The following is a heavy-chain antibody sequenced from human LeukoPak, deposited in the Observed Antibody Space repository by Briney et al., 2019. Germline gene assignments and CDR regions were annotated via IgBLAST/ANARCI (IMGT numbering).Heavy chain of an antibody. Sequence: GGSLRLSCAASGFTFSNYAMSWVRQDPGKGLEWVSAISGSGGSTYYADSVKGRFTISRDNSKNTLYLQMNSLRAEDTAVYYCAKDPGDGYNLFDYWGQGTLVTVSS. V-gene: IGHV3-23*01. D-gene: IGHD5-24*01. CDR1: GFTFSNYA. CDR3: AKDPGDGYNLFDY. CDR2: ISGSGGST. J-gene: IGHJ4*02.